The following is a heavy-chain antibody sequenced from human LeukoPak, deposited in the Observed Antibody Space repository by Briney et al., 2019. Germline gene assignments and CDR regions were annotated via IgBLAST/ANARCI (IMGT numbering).Heavy chain of an antibody. CDR1: GFTFSDYY. J-gene: IGHJ4*02. CDR2: ISSSGSTI. D-gene: IGHD3-22*01. CDR3: ARTRYSSGYYATTFDY. Sequence: GGSLRLSCAASGFTFSDYYMSWIRQAPWKRLEWVSYISSSGSTIYYADSVKGRFTISRDNAKNSLYLQMNSLRAEDTAVYYCARTRYSSGYYATTFDYWGQGTLVTVSS. V-gene: IGHV3-11*01.